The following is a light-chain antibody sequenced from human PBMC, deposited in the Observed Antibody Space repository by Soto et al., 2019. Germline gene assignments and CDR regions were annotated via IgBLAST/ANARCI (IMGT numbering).Light chain of an antibody. Sequence: ASVGDCNTISCRASQTISNYLNWYQQKPGKAPKLLISAASSLQIGVPSTFSGSGSGTDFTLCISILKPEDPASADGKETGNLIGWTFGQGTRLEIK. V-gene: IGKV1-39*01. CDR2: AAS. CDR1: QTISNY. J-gene: IGKJ5*01. CDR3: KETGNLIGWT.